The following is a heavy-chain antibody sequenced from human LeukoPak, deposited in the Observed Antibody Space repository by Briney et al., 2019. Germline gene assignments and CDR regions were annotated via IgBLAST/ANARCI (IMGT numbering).Heavy chain of an antibody. CDR3: PRGQYVISDYRNDAFDT. J-gene: IGHJ3*02. D-gene: IGHD3-22*01. Sequence: GASVKVSCKASGYTFTNYYMHWVRQDPGQRHEWMGWINPNSGATKNAPTFQGRVTMTRDTSISTAYMDLSRRTSHDTAVYYRPRGQYVISDYRNDAFDTWGQGTMVTVSS. CDR1: GYTFTNYY. CDR2: INPNSGAT. V-gene: IGHV1-2*02.